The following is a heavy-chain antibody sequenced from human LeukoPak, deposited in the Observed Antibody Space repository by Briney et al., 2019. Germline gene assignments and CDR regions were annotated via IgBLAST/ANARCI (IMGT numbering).Heavy chain of an antibody. D-gene: IGHD3-10*01. Sequence: PGGSLRLSCAASGFTFSSYGMHWVRQAPGKGLEWVAFIRYDGSNKYYADSVKGRFTISRDNSKNTLYLQMNSLRAEDTAVYYCAKGDDYYGSGANWFDPWGQGTLVTVSS. CDR2: IRYDGSNK. CDR1: GFTFSSYG. J-gene: IGHJ5*02. V-gene: IGHV3-30*02. CDR3: AKGDDYYGSGANWFDP.